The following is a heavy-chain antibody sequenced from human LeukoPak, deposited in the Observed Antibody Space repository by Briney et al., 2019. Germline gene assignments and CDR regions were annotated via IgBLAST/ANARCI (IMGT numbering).Heavy chain of an antibody. V-gene: IGHV3-48*01. CDR1: GFTFSSYS. J-gene: IGHJ6*02. D-gene: IGHD2-21*01. CDR3: ASVYCGGDCYYGMDV. Sequence: GGSLRLSCAASGFTFSSYSMNWVRQAPGKGLEWVSYISSSSSTTYYADSVKGRFTISRDNAKNSLYLQMNSLRAEDTAVYYCASVYCGGDCYYGMDVWGQGTTVTVSS. CDR2: ISSSSSTT.